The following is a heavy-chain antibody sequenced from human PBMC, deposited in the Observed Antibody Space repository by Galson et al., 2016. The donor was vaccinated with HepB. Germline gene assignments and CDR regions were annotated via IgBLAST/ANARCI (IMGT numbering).Heavy chain of an antibody. Sequence: ETLSLTCTVSGGSISSSSYYWGWIRQPPGKGLEWIGSIYYSGSTYYHPSLKSRVTISVDTSKNQFSLKLSSVPAADPAVYYCARHLKIQLWLRGNWFNPWGQGTLVTVSS. J-gene: IGHJ5*02. CDR2: IYYSGST. CDR3: ARHLKIQLWLRGNWFNP. V-gene: IGHV4-39*01. D-gene: IGHD5-18*01. CDR1: GGSISSSSYY.